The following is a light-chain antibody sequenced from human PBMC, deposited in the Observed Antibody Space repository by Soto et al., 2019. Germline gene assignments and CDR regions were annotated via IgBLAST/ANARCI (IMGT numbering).Light chain of an antibody. CDR3: QQYNSYSWT. V-gene: IGKV1-5*01. CDR1: QSIGTW. J-gene: IGKJ1*01. CDR2: DAS. Sequence: DIQMTQSPSTLSASVRDRVTITCRASQSIGTWLAWYQQKPGKAPKLLIYDASSLQRGVPSRFGGSGSGTEFTLTISSLQPDDFATYYCQQYNSYSWTFGQGTKVETK.